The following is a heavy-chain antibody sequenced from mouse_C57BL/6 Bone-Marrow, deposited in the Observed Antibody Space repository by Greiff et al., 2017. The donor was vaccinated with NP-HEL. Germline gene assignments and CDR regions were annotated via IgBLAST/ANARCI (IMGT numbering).Heavy chain of an antibody. CDR2: IYPGSGNT. CDR3: ARSPFYYGSSYDYFDY. CDR1: GYTFTDYY. D-gene: IGHD1-1*01. V-gene: IGHV1-76*01. Sequence: QVQLKESGAELVRPGASVKLSCKASGYTFTDYYINWVKQRPGQGLEWIARIYPGSGNTYYNEKFKGKATLTAEKSSSTAYMQLSSLTSEDSAVYFCARSPFYYGSSYDYFDYWGQGTTLTVSS. J-gene: IGHJ2*01.